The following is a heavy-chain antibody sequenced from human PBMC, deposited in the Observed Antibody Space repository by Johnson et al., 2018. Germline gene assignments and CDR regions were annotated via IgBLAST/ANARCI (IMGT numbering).Heavy chain of an antibody. CDR3: ARDEDVLLWFGESLNAFDI. V-gene: IGHV3-30-3*01. CDR2: ISYDGSNK. Sequence: VQLLESGGGVVQXGRSLRLXCAASGFTFSSYAMHWVRQAPGKGLEWVAVISYDGSNKYYADSVKGRFTIPRENSKNTLYLQMNSLRAEDTAVYYCARDEDVLLWFGESLNAFDIWGQGTMVTVSS. CDR1: GFTFSSYA. J-gene: IGHJ3*02. D-gene: IGHD3-10*01.